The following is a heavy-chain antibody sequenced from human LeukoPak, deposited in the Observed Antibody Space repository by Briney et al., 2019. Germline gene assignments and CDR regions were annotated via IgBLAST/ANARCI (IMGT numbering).Heavy chain of an antibody. CDR1: GFTFSSYG. V-gene: IGHV3-30*18. D-gene: IGHD1-26*01. Sequence: GRALRLSCAASGFTFSSYGMHWVGQAPGKGVEGVAVISYDGSNKYYADSVKGRFTISRDNSKNTLYLQMNSLRAADTAVYYCAKPTVGATTYYFDYWGQGTLVTVPS. J-gene: IGHJ4*02. CDR3: AKPTVGATTYYFDY. CDR2: ISYDGSNK.